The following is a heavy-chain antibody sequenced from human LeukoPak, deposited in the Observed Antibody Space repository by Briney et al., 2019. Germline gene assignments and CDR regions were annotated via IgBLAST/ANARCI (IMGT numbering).Heavy chain of an antibody. Sequence: GGSLRLSCAASGFTFSSYSMNWVRQAPGKGLEWVSSISSSSSYIYYADSVKGRFTISRDNAKNTLYLQMNSLRAEDTAVYYCAKDLGNVYCSGGSCYPYGMDVWGQGTTVTVSS. CDR1: GFTFSSYS. CDR3: AKDLGNVYCSGGSCYPYGMDV. CDR2: ISSSSSYI. D-gene: IGHD2-15*01. V-gene: IGHV3-21*01. J-gene: IGHJ6*02.